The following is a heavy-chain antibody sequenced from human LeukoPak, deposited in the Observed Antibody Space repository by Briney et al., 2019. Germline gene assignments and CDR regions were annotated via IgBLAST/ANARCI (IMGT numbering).Heavy chain of an antibody. CDR2: ISAYNGNT. CDR3: AWSGYYVLDYYYYYGMDV. J-gene: IGHJ6*02. V-gene: IGHV1-18*01. D-gene: IGHD3-3*01. Sequence: GASVKVSCKASGGTFSSYAISWVRQAPGQGLEWMGWISAYNGNTNYAQKLQGRVTMTTDTSTSTAYMELRSLRSDDTAVYYCAWSGYYVLDYYYYYGMDVWGQGTTVTVSS. CDR1: GGTFSSYA.